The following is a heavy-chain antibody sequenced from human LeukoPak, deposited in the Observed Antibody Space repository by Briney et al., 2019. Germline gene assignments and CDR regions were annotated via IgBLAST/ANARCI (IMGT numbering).Heavy chain of an antibody. CDR3: ARNRPRHYFDY. D-gene: IGHD1-14*01. V-gene: IGHV4-61*02. CDR1: GGSISSGSYY. Sequence: PSQTLSLTCTVSGGSISSGSYYWSWIRQPAGKGLEWIERIYTSGSTNYNPSLKSRVTISVDTSKNQFSLKLSSVTAADTAVYYCARNRPRHYFDYWGQGTLVTVSS. CDR2: IYTSGST. J-gene: IGHJ4*02.